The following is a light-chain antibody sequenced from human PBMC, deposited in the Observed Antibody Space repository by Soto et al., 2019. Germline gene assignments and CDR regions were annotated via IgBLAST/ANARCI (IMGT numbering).Light chain of an antibody. CDR1: QIVSSTY. Sequence: EIVLTQSPGTLSLSPGERATLSCRASQIVSSTYLAWFQQKPGQAPRLLIYGASSRATGIPDRFSGTGSGTDFTLTISRLEPEDFAVYYCQQYGSSPYTFGLGTKVDIK. CDR2: GAS. V-gene: IGKV3-20*01. J-gene: IGKJ2*01. CDR3: QQYGSSPYT.